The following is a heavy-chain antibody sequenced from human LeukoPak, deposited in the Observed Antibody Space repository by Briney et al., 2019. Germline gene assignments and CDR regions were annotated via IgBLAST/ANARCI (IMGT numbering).Heavy chain of an antibody. CDR2: ISGSGGST. D-gene: IGHD6-13*01. V-gene: IGHV3-23*01. CDR3: AKDGDGYSSSWYYFDY. J-gene: IGHJ4*02. Sequence: GGSLRLSCAVSGFTFNNYDMHWVRQAPGKGLEWVSAISGSGGSTYYADSVKGRFTISRDNSKNTLYLQMNSLRAEDTAVYYCAKDGDGYSSSWYYFDYWGQGTLVTVSS. CDR1: GFTFNNYD.